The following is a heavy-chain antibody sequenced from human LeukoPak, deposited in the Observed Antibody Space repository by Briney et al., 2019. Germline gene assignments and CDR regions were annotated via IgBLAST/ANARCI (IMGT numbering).Heavy chain of an antibody. CDR2: IFDSGST. CDR3: ARQMRGMATITYYFDN. D-gene: IGHD5-24*01. CDR1: GGSISSSSYY. J-gene: IGHJ4*02. V-gene: IGHV4-39*01. Sequence: SETLSLACAVSGGSISSSSYYWGWIRQPPGKGLEWIGSIFDSGSTYYNPSLKSRVTISVHTSKNQFSLRLSSVTAADTAVYYCARQMRGMATITYYFDNWGQGTLVTVSS.